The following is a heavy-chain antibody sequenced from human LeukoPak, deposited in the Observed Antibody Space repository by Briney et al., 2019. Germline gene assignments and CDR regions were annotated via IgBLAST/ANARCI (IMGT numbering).Heavy chain of an antibody. Sequence: GGSLRLSCAASGFTFSSYAMTWVRQAPGKGLEWVSHITASGTAMFYADSVKGRFTISRDNAKNSLYLQMNSLRDEDTAVYYCASSGSYRFDYWGQGTLVTVSS. CDR1: GFTFSSYA. D-gene: IGHD1-26*01. CDR2: ITASGTAM. V-gene: IGHV3-48*02. CDR3: ASSGSYRFDY. J-gene: IGHJ4*02.